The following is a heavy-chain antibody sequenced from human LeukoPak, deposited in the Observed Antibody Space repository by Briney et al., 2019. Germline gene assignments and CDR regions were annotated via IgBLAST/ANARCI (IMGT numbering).Heavy chain of an antibody. J-gene: IGHJ3*02. V-gene: IGHV3-13*01. D-gene: IGHD5-12*01. CDR1: GFTFSTYA. CDR2: IGSAGDT. CDR3: ARGRVDGAFDI. Sequence: SGGSLRLSCAASGFTFSTYAMHWVRQATGTGLEWVSAIGSAGDTYYPGSVKGRFTISRENAKNSLYLQMNSLRAGDTAVYYCARGRVDGAFDIWGQGIMVTVSS.